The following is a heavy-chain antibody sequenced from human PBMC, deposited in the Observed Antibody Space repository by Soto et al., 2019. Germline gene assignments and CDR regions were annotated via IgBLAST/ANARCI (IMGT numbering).Heavy chain of an antibody. J-gene: IGHJ4*02. CDR3: EKPPYDSSGYYLDY. V-gene: IGHV3-30*18. Sequence: GGSLRLSCAASGFTFSSYGMHWVRQAPGKGLEWVAVISYDGSNKYYADSVKGRFTISRDNSKNTLYLQMNSLRAEDTAVYYCEKPPYDSSGYYLDYWGQGTLVTVSS. CDR2: ISYDGSNK. D-gene: IGHD3-22*01. CDR1: GFTFSSYG.